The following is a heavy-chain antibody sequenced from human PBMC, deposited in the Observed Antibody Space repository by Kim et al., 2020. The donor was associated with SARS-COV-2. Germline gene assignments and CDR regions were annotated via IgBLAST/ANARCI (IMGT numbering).Heavy chain of an antibody. CDR3: ARDWYYYDSSGYYHYYGMDV. J-gene: IGHJ6*02. CDR2: IYHSGST. CDR1: GYSISSGYY. D-gene: IGHD3-22*01. V-gene: IGHV4-38-2*02. Sequence: SETLSLTYTVSGYSISSGYYWGWIRQPPGKGLEWIGSIYHSGSTYYNPSLKSRVTISVDTSKNQFSLKLSSVTAADTAVYYCARDWYYYDSSGYYHYYGMDVWGQGTTVTVSS.